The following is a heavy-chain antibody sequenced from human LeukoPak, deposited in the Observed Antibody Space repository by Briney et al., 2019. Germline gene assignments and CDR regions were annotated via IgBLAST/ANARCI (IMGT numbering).Heavy chain of an antibody. D-gene: IGHD3-10*01. J-gene: IGHJ4*02. Sequence: GGSLRLSCAASGFTFSSYSMNWVRQAPGKGLEWVSSISSSSSYIYYADSVKGRFTISRDNAKNSLYLQMNSLRAEDTAVYYCAKDREAMVRGVMVYWGQGTLVTVSS. CDR1: GFTFSSYS. CDR2: ISSSSSYI. V-gene: IGHV3-21*04. CDR3: AKDREAMVRGVMVY.